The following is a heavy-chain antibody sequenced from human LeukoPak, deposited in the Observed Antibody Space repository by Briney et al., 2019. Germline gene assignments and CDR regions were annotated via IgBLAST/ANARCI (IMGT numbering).Heavy chain of an antibody. J-gene: IGHJ4*02. V-gene: IGHV1-18*01. CDR1: GYTFTSYG. D-gene: IGHD6-19*01. Sequence: GASVKVSCKASGYTFTSYGISWLRQAPGQGLEWMGWISAYNGNTNYAQKLQGRVTMTTDTSTSTAYMELRSLRSDDTAVYYCARDPGLAVAATIGGGYWGQGTLVTVSS. CDR2: ISAYNGNT. CDR3: ARDPGLAVAATIGGGY.